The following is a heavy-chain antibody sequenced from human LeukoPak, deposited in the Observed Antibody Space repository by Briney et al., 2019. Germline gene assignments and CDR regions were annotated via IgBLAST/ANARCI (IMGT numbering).Heavy chain of an antibody. D-gene: IGHD5-12*01. CDR1: GGSISSSSYY. J-gene: IGHJ4*02. V-gene: IGHV4-39*07. Sequence: SETLSLTCTVSGGSISSSSYYWGWIRQPPGKGLEWIGSIYYSGSTYYNPSLKSRVTISVDTSKNQFSLKLSSVTAADTAVYYCARDGGDIVASWGQGTLVTVSS. CDR2: IYYSGST. CDR3: ARDGGDIVAS.